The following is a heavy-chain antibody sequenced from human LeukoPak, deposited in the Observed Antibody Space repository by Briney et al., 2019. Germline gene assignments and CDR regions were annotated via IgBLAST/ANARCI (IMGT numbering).Heavy chain of an antibody. CDR1: GFMFSSFE. Sequence: GGSLRLSCAASGFMFSSFEMNWVRQAPGKGLEWVSYISISGTTIYYADSVKGRFTISRDNAKNSLYLQMNILRAEDTAVYYCARAFSTTAFDYWGQGTLVTVSS. D-gene: IGHD4-17*01. CDR3: ARAFSTTAFDY. V-gene: IGHV3-48*03. J-gene: IGHJ4*02. CDR2: ISISGTTI.